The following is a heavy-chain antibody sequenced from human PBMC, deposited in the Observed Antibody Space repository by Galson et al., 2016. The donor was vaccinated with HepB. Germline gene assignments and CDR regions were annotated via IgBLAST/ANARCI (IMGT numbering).Heavy chain of an antibody. V-gene: IGHV4-34*01. CDR2: INRSGST. D-gene: IGHD3-10*01. Sequence: SETLSLTCAVYGGSFSGYFWSWIRQPPGKGLEWIGEINRSGSTNYNPSLKSRLTISVDTSKNQFSLKLSSVTAADTAVYYCARAQVRGIVAISGMGYWGQGTLVTVSA. CDR3: ARAQVRGIVAISGMGY. CDR1: GGSFSGYF. J-gene: IGHJ4*02.